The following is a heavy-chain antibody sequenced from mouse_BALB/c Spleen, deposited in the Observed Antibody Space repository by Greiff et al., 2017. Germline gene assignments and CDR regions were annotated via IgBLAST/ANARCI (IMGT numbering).Heavy chain of an antibody. V-gene: IGHV3-6*02. CDR2: ISYDGSN. J-gene: IGHJ1*01. CDR3: AREEDYGNYWYFDV. CDR1: GYSITSGYY. Sequence: EVKLEESGPGLVKPSQSLSLTCSVTGYSITSGYYWNWIRQFPGNKLEWMGYISYDGSNNYNPSLKNRISITRDTSKNQFFLKLNSVTTEDTATYYCAREEDYGNYWYFDVWGAGTTVTVSS. D-gene: IGHD2-1*01.